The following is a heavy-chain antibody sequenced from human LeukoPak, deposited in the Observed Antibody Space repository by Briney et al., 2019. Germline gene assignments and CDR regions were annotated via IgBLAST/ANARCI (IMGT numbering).Heavy chain of an antibody. V-gene: IGHV4-39*01. J-gene: IGHJ5*02. CDR2: IYYSGST. CDR3: ARHRPGPNWFDP. CDR1: GGSISSGGYY. Sequence: SETLSLTCTVSGGSISSGGYYWSWMRQHPGKGLEWIGYIYYSGSTYYNPSLKSRVTISVDTSKNQFSLKLSSVTAADTAVYYCARHRPGPNWFDPWGQGTLVTVSS.